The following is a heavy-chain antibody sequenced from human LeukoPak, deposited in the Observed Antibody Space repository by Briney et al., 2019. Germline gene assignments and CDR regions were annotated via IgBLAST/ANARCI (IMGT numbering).Heavy chain of an antibody. D-gene: IGHD3-3*01. V-gene: IGHV4-59*01. Sequence: SETLSLTCTVSGGSISSYYWSWIRQPPGKGLEWIGYIYYSGSTNYNPSLKSRVTISVDTSKNQFSLKLSSVTAADTAVYYCARDLSITIFGVVISLTFDIWGQGTMVTVSS. CDR1: GGSISSYY. CDR2: IYYSGST. CDR3: ARDLSITIFGVVISLTFDI. J-gene: IGHJ3*02.